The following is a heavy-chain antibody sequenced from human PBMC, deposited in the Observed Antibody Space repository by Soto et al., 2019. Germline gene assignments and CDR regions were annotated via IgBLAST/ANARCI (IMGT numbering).Heavy chain of an antibody. CDR2: IYYSGST. J-gene: IGHJ4*02. CDR1: GGSISSGGYY. Sequence: TSETLSLTCTVSGGSISSGGYYWSWIRQHPGKGLEWIGYIYYSGSTYYNPSLKSRVTISVDTSKNQFSLKLSSVTAADTAVYYCARSAPFGGVIADFDYWGQGTLVTVSS. D-gene: IGHD3-16*02. V-gene: IGHV4-31*03. CDR3: ARSAPFGGVIADFDY.